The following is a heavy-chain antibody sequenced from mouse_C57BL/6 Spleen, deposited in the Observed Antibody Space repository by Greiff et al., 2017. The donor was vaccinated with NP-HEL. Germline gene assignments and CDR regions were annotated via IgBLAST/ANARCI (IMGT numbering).Heavy chain of an antibody. Sequence: QVQLQQSGAELARPGASVKLSCKASGYTFTSYGISWVKQRTGQGLEWIGEIYPRSGNTYYNEKFKGKATLTADKSSSTAYMELRSLTSEDSAVYFCARASDYGSSYGYFDYWGQGTTLTVSS. CDR1: GYTFTSYG. CDR2: IYPRSGNT. CDR3: ARASDYGSSYGYFDY. D-gene: IGHD1-1*01. V-gene: IGHV1-81*01. J-gene: IGHJ2*01.